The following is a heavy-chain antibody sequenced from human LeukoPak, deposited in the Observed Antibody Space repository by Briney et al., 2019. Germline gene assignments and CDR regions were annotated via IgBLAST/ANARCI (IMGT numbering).Heavy chain of an antibody. D-gene: IGHD3-16*02. CDR1: GFTFSNAW. V-gene: IGHV3-15*01. CDR3: TTDGNGGWSFRYYYMDV. J-gene: IGHJ6*03. CDR2: IKSKTDGGTT. Sequence: TGGSLRLSCAASGFTFSNAWMSWVRQAPGKGLEWVGRIKSKTDGGTTDYAAPVKGRFTISRDDSKNTLYLQMNSLKTEDTAVYYCTTDGNGGWSFRYYYMDVWGKGTTVTVSS.